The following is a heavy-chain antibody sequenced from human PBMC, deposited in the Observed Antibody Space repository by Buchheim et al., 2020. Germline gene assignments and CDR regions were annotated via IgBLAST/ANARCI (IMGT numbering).Heavy chain of an antibody. CDR2: ISHDGSNK. J-gene: IGHJ4*02. CDR1: GFTFSSYG. Sequence: QVQLVESGGGVVQPGRSLRLSCAASGFTFSSYGMHWVRQAPGKGLEWVAVISHDGSNKYYADSVKGRFTISRDNSKNTLYLQMNTLRAEDTAVYYCAIGGRRGATTWGDYWGQATL. CDR3: AIGGRRGATTWGDY. D-gene: IGHD1-26*01. V-gene: IGHV3-30*03.